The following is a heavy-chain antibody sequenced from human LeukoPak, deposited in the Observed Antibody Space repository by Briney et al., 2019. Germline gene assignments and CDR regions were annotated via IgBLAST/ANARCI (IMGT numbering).Heavy chain of an antibody. CDR1: GFTFSSNY. D-gene: IGHD2/OR15-2a*01. CDR3: ARDILSQGPDAFDI. CDR2: IYSGGST. V-gene: IGHV3-53*01. Sequence: GGSPRLSCAASGFTFSSNYMSWVRQAPGKGLEWVSVIYSGGSTYYADSVKGRFTISRDNSKNTLYLQMNSLRAEDTAVYYCARDILSQGPDAFDIWGQGTMVTVSS. J-gene: IGHJ3*02.